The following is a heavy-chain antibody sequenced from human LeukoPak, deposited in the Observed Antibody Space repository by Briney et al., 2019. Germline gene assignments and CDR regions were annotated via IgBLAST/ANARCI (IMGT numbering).Heavy chain of an antibody. D-gene: IGHD1-26*01. CDR2: ISSSSSYI. J-gene: IGHJ3*02. Sequence: GGSLRLSCAASGFTFSSYSMNWVRQAPGKGLEWVSSISSSSSYIYYADSVKGRFTISRDNAKNSLYLQMNSLRAEDTAVYYCARDWGGIVGATGAFDIWGQGTMVTVSS. CDR1: GFTFSSYS. CDR3: ARDWGGIVGATGAFDI. V-gene: IGHV3-21*01.